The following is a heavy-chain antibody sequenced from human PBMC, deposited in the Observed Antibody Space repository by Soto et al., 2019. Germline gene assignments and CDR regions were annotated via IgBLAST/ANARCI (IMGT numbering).Heavy chain of an antibody. CDR3: ARGRGIVATINRSLLFDY. Sequence: SETLSLTCTVSGGSISSGGYYWSWIRQHPGKGLEWIGYIYYSGSTDYNPSLKSRVTISVDTSKNQFSLKLSSVTAADTAVYYCARGRGIVATINRSLLFDYWGQGTLVTVSS. D-gene: IGHD5-12*01. CDR1: GGSISSGGYY. J-gene: IGHJ4*02. CDR2: IYYSGST. V-gene: IGHV4-31*03.